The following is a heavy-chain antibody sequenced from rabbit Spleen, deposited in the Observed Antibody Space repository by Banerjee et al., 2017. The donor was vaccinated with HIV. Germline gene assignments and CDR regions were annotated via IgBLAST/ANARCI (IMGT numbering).Heavy chain of an antibody. CDR1: GFSFSSSYY. CDR3: ARDLAGVIGWNFNL. J-gene: IGHJ4*01. Sequence: QSLEESGGDLVKPGASLTLTCTASGFSFSSSYYMCWVRQAPGKGLESIACIYPDSSGSTYYASWAKGRFTISKTSSTTVTLQMTSLTAADTATYFCARDLAGVIGWNFNLWGQGTLVTVS. D-gene: IGHD4-1*01. CDR2: IYPDSSGST. V-gene: IGHV1S40*01.